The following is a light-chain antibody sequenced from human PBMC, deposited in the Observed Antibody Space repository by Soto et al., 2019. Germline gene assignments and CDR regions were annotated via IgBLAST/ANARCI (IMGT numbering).Light chain of an antibody. V-gene: IGKV3-15*01. CDR3: QQRYSWLRV. CDR2: SGY. Sequence: FVVTQSPDTLSLSPGETATLSCRASQSVSSSVARYQHKPGQSPRLVVYSGYKRSPGIPARFSGSRSGTEITLAITSLECDDFAIYYCQQRYSWLRVFGPGTKVEVK. J-gene: IGKJ1*01. CDR1: QSVSSS.